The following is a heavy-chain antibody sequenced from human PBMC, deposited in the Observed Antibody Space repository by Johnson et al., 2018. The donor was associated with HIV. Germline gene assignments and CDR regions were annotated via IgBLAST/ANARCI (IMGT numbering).Heavy chain of an antibody. J-gene: IGHJ3*02. Sequence: VQLVESGGGVVQPGGSLRLSCAASGFTFSSYAMSWVRQAPGKGLEWVSAISGSGGSTYYADSVKGRFTISRDNSKNTLYLQMNSLRAEDTAVYYCAKDLVPLYYDFWSGPDDAFNIWGQGTLVTVSS. CDR1: GFTFSSYA. CDR3: AKDLVPLYYDFWSGPDDAFNI. V-gene: IGHV3-23*04. D-gene: IGHD3-3*01. CDR2: ISGSGGST.